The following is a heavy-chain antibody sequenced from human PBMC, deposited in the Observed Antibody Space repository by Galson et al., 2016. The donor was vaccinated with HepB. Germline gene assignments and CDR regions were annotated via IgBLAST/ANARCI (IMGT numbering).Heavy chain of an antibody. CDR2: INNDGSDT. CDR1: GFTSSSYA. CDR3: ARDYDFLLDS. V-gene: IGHV3-74*01. Sequence: LRLSCAGSGFTSSSYAMSWVRQAPGKGLVWVSYINNDGSDTSYAASVKGRFTISRDNAKNMVYLQMNSLTIEDTAVYYCARDYDFLLDSWGQGTLVTVSS. J-gene: IGHJ4*02. D-gene: IGHD3-3*01.